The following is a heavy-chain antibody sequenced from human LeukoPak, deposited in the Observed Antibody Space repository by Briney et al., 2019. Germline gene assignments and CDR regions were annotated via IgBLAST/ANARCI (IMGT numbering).Heavy chain of an antibody. Sequence: GGSLRLSCAASGFTFSSYAMHWVRQAPGKGLEWVAVISYDGSNKYYADSVKGRFTISRDNSKNTLYLQMNSLRAEDTAVYYCARGGSSGWSPQRSGMDVWGQGTTVTVSS. J-gene: IGHJ6*02. V-gene: IGHV3-30*04. CDR2: ISYDGSNK. CDR3: ARGGSSGWSPQRSGMDV. D-gene: IGHD6-19*01. CDR1: GFTFSSYA.